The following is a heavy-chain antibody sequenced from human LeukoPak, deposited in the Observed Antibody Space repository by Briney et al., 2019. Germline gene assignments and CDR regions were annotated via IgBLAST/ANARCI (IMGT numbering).Heavy chain of an antibody. CDR1: GGSISSYY. J-gene: IGHJ4*02. CDR2: IYYSGST. Sequence: SETRSLTCTVPGGSISSYYWSWIRQPPGKGLEWIGYIYYSGSTNYNPSLKSRVTISVDTSKNQFSLKLRTVTAADTAVYYCARAPQWLFYFDYWGQGTLVTVSS. V-gene: IGHV4-59*01. D-gene: IGHD6-19*01. CDR3: ARAPQWLFYFDY.